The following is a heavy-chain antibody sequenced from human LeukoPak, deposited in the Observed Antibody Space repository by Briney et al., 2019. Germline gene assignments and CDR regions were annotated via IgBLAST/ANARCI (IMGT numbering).Heavy chain of an antibody. CDR2: INPNSGGT. D-gene: IGHD3-3*01. CDR3: ARGYYDFWSGYYLEPFDY. V-gene: IGHV1-2*02. CDR1: GYTFTGYY. Sequence: ASVKVSCKASGYTFTGYYMHWVRPAPGQGLEWLGWINPNSGGTNYAQKFQGRVTMTRDTSISTAYMELSRLRSDDTAVYYCARGYYDFWSGYYLEPFDYWGQGTLVTVSS. J-gene: IGHJ4*02.